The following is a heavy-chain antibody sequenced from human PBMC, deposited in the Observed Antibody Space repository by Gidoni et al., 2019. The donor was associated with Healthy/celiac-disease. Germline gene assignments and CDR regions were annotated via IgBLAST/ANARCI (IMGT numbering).Heavy chain of an antibody. V-gene: IGHV2-70*15. CDR3: ARNLGKPNYYYYYGMDV. Sequence: QVTLRESGPALVKPTQTLTLTCTFSGFSLSTSGMCVSWIRQPPGKALEWLARIDWDDDKYYSTSLKTRLTISKDTSKNQVVLTMTNMDPVDTATYYCARNLGKPNYYYYYGMDVWGPRDHGHRLL. CDR1: GFSLSTSGMC. J-gene: IGHJ6*02. CDR2: IDWDDDK.